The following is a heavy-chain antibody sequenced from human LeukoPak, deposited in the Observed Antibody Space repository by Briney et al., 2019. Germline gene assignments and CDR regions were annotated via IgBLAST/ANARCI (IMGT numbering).Heavy chain of an antibody. J-gene: IGHJ5*02. D-gene: IGHD3-16*02. CDR1: GGSFSGYY. CDR2: INHSGST. Sequence: SETLSLTCAVYGGSFSGYYWSWIRQPPGKGLEWIGEINHSGSTNYNPSLKSRVTISVDTSKNQFSLKLSSVTAADTAVYYCARLRDYVWGSYRYYNWFDPWGQGTLVTVSS. CDR3: ARLRDYVWGSYRYYNWFDP. V-gene: IGHV4-34*01.